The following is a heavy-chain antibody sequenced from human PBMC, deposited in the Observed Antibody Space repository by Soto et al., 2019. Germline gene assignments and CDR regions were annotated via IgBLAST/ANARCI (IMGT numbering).Heavy chain of an antibody. D-gene: IGHD6-19*01. J-gene: IGHJ5*02. CDR1: GYSFTSYW. V-gene: IGHV5-51*01. CDR3: ARSLQAVASGGNWFDP. CDR2: IYPGDSDT. Sequence: GESLKISCKGSGYSFTSYWIGWVRQMPGKGLEWMGIIYPGDSDTRYSPSFQGQVTISADKSISTAYLQWSSLKASDTAMYYCARSLQAVASGGNWFDPWGQGTLVTVSS.